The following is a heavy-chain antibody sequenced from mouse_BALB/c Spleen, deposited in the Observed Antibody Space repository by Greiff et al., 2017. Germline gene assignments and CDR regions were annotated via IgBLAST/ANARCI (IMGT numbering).Heavy chain of an antibody. Sequence: EVQVVESGGGLVQPGGSLRLSCATSGFTFTDYYMSWVRQPPGKALEWLGFIRNKANGYTTEYSASVKGRFTISRDKSQSILYLQMNTLRAEDSATYYCARGSYGNYLYYAMDYWGQGTSVTVSS. CDR3: ARGSYGNYLYYAMDY. V-gene: IGHV7-3*02. J-gene: IGHJ4*01. D-gene: IGHD2-1*01. CDR1: GFTFTDYY. CDR2: IRNKANGYTT.